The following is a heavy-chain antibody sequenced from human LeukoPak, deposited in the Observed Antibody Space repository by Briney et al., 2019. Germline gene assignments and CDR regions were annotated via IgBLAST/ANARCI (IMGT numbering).Heavy chain of an antibody. V-gene: IGHV4-59*08. Sequence: SETLSLTCTISGGSISSYYWSWIRQPPGKGLEWIGYIYYSGSTNYNPSLKSRVTISVDTSKNQFSLKLSSVTAADTAVYYCARHLRQLGAFDYWGQGTLVTVSS. D-gene: IGHD6-6*01. CDR3: ARHLRQLGAFDY. J-gene: IGHJ4*02. CDR1: GGSISSYY. CDR2: IYYSGST.